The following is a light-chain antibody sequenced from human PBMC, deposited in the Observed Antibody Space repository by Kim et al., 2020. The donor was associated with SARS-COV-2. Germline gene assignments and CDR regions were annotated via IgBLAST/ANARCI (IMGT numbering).Light chain of an antibody. Sequence: ASVEHSVTCNCRASPGISSWLAWSQQQPGNAPKLLFYAESSLLSGVPSRFSGSGSGPDFTLTISSLQPEDFATYYCQQANSFPLTFGGGTKVDIK. V-gene: IGKV1-12*01. CDR3: QQANSFPLT. J-gene: IGKJ4*01. CDR1: PGISSW. CDR2: AES.